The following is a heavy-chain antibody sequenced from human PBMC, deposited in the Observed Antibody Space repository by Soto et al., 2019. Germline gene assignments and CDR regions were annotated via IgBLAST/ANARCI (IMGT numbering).Heavy chain of an antibody. CDR3: ARKLSWGYWYFDL. D-gene: IGHD7-27*01. CDR1: GGSISSSGYY. V-gene: IGHV4-39*01. CDR2: IYYTGTT. Sequence: QLQLQESGPGLVKPSETLSLTCTVSGGSISSSGYYWGWIRQPPGKGLEWIGSIYYTGTTYYNPSIKSRVTISVDTSKNQFSLKLSSVTAADTTVYYCARKLSWGYWYFDLWGRGTLVTVSS. J-gene: IGHJ2*01.